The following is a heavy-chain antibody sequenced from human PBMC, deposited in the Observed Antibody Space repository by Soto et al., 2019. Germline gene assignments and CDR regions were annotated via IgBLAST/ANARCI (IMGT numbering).Heavy chain of an antibody. CDR2: IFYLGSS. CDR3: ARHSLALRKNNWFDP. J-gene: IGHJ5*02. Sequence: SETLSLTCTVSGDSIISSDFYWGWVRQSPGKGLEWIGSIFYLGSSYYNPSLKSRVTMSVDTSKNQFSLRLRSVTAADTALYFCARHSLALRKNNWFDPWGQGIMVTVSS. CDR1: GDSIISSDFY. D-gene: IGHD3-3*02. V-gene: IGHV4-39*01.